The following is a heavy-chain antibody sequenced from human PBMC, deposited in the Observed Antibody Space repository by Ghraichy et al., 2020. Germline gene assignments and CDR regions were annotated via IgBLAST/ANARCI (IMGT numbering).Heavy chain of an antibody. CDR1: GGSISSSCYY. D-gene: IGHD6-13*01. CDR3: ARHPEKLDSSWPSYYYYMDV. V-gene: IGHV4-39*01. J-gene: IGHJ6*03. Sequence: SETLSLTCTVSGGSISSSCYYWGWIRQPPGKGLEWIGSIYYSGSTYYNPSLKSRVTISVDTSKNQFSLKLSSVTAADTAVYYCARHPEKLDSSWPSYYYYMDVWGKGTTVTVSS. CDR2: IYYSGST.